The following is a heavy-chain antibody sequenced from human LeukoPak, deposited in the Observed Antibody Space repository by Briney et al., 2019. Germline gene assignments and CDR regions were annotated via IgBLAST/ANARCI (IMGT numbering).Heavy chain of an antibody. J-gene: IGHJ4*02. CDR3: ARLGICSSTSCPLGY. V-gene: IGHV4-39*01. Sequence: PSETLTLTCTVSGGSISSYYWGWIRQPPGKGLEWIGSIYYSGSTYYNPSLKSRVTISVDTSKNQFSLKLSSVTAADTAVYYCARLGICSSTSCPLGYWGQGTLVTVSS. CDR1: GGSISSYY. D-gene: IGHD2-2*01. CDR2: IYYSGST.